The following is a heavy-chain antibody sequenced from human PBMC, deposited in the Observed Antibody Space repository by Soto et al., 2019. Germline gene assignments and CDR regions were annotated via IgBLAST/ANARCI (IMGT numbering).Heavy chain of an antibody. Sequence: QLQLQESGPELVKPSETLSLTCTVSGGSISSSSYYWGWIRQPPGKGLEWIGSIYYSGSTYYNPSVKSRVTISVDTSKNQFSLKLSSVTAADTAVYYCARHPYYYGGGMDVWGQGTTVTVSS. D-gene: IGHD3-10*01. V-gene: IGHV4-39*01. J-gene: IGHJ6*02. CDR1: GGSISSSSYY. CDR3: ARHPYYYGGGMDV. CDR2: IYYSGST.